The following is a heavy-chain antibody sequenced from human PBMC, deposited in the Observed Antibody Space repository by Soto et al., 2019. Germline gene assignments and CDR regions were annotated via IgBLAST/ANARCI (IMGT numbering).Heavy chain of an antibody. CDR1: GFTFSSYA. V-gene: IGHV3-23*01. Sequence: GGSLRLSCAASGFTFSSYAMSWVRQAPGKGLEWVSAISGSGGSTYYADSVKGRFTISRDNSKNTLYLQMNSLRAEDTAVYYCAKSLEDLLWNYDLLRYYYYYMDVWGKGTTVTVSS. J-gene: IGHJ6*03. D-gene: IGHD1-7*01. CDR2: ISGSGGST. CDR3: AKSLEDLLWNYDLLRYYYYYMDV.